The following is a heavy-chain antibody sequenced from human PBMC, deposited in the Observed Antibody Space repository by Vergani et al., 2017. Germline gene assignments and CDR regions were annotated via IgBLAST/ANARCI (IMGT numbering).Heavy chain of an antibody. CDR1: GFTLSSHA. D-gene: IGHD2-8*01. CDR3: ARSGYCAHGVCYMTYYYYMDV. CDR2: IWYDGSKE. V-gene: IGHV3-33*01. Sequence: VQLLDSGGGLVQPGGSLRLSCAGSGFTLSSHAMHWVRQAPGKGLEWVAFIWYDGSKEYYADSVKGRFTISRDNSKNTLYLQMNNLRAADTAVYYCARSGYCAHGVCYMTYYYYMDVWGKGTAVTVSS. J-gene: IGHJ6*03.